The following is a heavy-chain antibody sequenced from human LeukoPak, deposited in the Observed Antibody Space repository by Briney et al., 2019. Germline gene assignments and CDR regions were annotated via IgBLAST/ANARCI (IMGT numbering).Heavy chain of an antibody. J-gene: IGHJ5*02. CDR1: VFTFCDYY. V-gene: IGHV3-11*04. D-gene: IGHD1-26*01. Sequence: PGGSLRLSCAASVFTFCDYYMSGIRQAPGKGLEWVSYISSSGNAIYYADSVKGRLTISRDNAKNSLYLQMNSLRAEDTAVYYCARYSGRFSLIIAPWGHGALVTVSS. CDR3: ARYSGRFSLIIAP. CDR2: ISSSGNAI.